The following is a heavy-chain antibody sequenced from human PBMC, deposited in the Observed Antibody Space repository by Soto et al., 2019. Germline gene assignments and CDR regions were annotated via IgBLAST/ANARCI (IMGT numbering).Heavy chain of an antibody. CDR2: INPNSGGT. Sequence: ASVKVSCKASGYTFTGYYMHWVRQAPGQGLEWMGWINPNSGGTNYAQKFQGWVTMTRDTSISTAYMELSRLRSDDTAVYYCARGGPTMVRGVDYYYYYGMDVWGQGTTVTVSS. D-gene: IGHD3-10*01. CDR3: ARGGPTMVRGVDYYYYYGMDV. CDR1: GYTFTGYY. J-gene: IGHJ6*02. V-gene: IGHV1-2*04.